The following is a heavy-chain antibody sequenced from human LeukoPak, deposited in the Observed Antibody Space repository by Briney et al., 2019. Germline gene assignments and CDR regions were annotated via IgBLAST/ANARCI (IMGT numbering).Heavy chain of an antibody. CDR3: AREVRSYPGGRQTLGPLFFDY. V-gene: IGHV4-34*01. CDR1: GGSFSGYY. Sequence: SETLSLTCAVYGGSFSGYYWSWIRQPPGKGLEWIGEINHSGSTNYNPSLKSRVTISVDTSKNQFSLKLSSVTAADTAVYYCAREVRSYPGGRQTLGPLFFDYWGQGTLVTVSS. J-gene: IGHJ4*02. CDR2: INHSGST. D-gene: IGHD1-26*01.